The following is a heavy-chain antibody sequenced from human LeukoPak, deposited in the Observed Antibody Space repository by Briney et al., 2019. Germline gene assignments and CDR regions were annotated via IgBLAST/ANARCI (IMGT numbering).Heavy chain of an antibody. CDR2: IYGSGTRT. Sequence: PGGSLRLSCAASGFTFSSYVMHWVRQAPGKGLEWVSGIYGSGTRTDYADSVKGRFTISRDNSKNTVYLQMSSLRAEDTAIYYCAKDMYRSGYIRDLHAFDFWGQGTLVTVSS. D-gene: IGHD6-19*01. J-gene: IGHJ4*02. CDR3: AKDMYRSGYIRDLHAFDF. V-gene: IGHV3-23*01. CDR1: GFTFSSYV.